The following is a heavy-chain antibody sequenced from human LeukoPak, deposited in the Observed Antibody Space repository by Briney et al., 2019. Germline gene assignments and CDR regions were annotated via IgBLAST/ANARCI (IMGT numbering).Heavy chain of an antibody. J-gene: IGHJ4*02. CDR3: AKDPYDILTGYYEIYYFDY. CDR1: GFTFSSYG. V-gene: IGHV3-30*02. CDR2: IRYDGSNK. Sequence: GGSLRLSCATSGFTFSSYGMHWVRQAPGKGLEWVAFIRYDGSNKYYADSVKGRFTISRDNSKNTLYLQMNSLRAEDTAVYYCAKDPYDILTGYYEIYYFDYWGQGTLVTVSS. D-gene: IGHD3-9*01.